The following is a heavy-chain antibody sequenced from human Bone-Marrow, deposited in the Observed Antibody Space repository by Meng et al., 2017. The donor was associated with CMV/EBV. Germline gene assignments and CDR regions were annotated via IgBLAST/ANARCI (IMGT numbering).Heavy chain of an antibody. J-gene: IGHJ6*02. V-gene: IGHV3-23*01. CDR2: IILSGGST. Sequence: GGSLRLSCAASGFTVSSNYMSWVRQAPGKGLEWVSSIILSGGSTYYADSAKGRFTISRDISKNTLYLQMNSLRDEDAAVYYCAKDDYRNYHGMDVWGPGTTVTVSS. CDR1: GFTVSSNY. D-gene: IGHD4-11*01. CDR3: AKDDYRNYHGMDV.